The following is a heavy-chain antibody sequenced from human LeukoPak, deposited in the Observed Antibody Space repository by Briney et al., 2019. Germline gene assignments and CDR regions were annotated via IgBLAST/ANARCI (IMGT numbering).Heavy chain of an antibody. CDR3: ASGPADYCSSTSCYIFYY. Sequence: PGGSLRLSCAASGFTFSSYAMSWVRQAPGKGLEWVSAISGSGGSTYYADSVKGRFTISRDNSKNTLYLQMNSLRAEDTAVYYCASGPADYCSSTSCYIFYYWGQGTLVTVSS. CDR1: GFTFSSYA. J-gene: IGHJ4*02. CDR2: ISGSGGST. V-gene: IGHV3-23*01. D-gene: IGHD2-2*02.